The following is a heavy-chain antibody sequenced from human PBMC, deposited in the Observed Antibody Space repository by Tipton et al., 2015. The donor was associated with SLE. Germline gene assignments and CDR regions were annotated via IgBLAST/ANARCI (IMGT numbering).Heavy chain of an antibody. D-gene: IGHD2-15*01. J-gene: IGHJ4*02. CDR1: GFTFSNYG. CDR3: AKERDLLMDY. V-gene: IGHV3-30*02. CDR2: IRHDDGNNE. Sequence: GSLRLSCAASGFTFSNYGMHWVRQAPGKGLEWVAFIRHDDGNNEYYAESVKGRFSISRDNSKNTVYLQMNSLSGEDTAVYYCAKERDLLMDYWGQGILVTVSS.